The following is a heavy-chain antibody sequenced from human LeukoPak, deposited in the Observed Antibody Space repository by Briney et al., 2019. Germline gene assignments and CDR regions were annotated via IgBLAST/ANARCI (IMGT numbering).Heavy chain of an antibody. CDR1: GGSISSGGYS. D-gene: IGHD3-10*01. CDR2: IYHSGST. J-gene: IGHJ4*02. V-gene: IGHV4-30-2*01. Sequence: PSQTLSLTCAVSGGSISSGGYSWSWLRQPPGKGLEWIGYIYHSGSTYYNPSLKSRVTISVDRSKNQFSLKLSSVTAADTAVYYCARGDYYSYYFDHWGQGTLVAVSS. CDR3: ARGDYYSYYFDH.